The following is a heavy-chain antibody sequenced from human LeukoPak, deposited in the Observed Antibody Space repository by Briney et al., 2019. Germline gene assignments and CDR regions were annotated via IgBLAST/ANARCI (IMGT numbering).Heavy chain of an antibody. J-gene: IGHJ4*02. CDR1: GFTFRSHA. CDR2: IYENGGTT. Sequence: GGSLRLSCVGSGFTFRSHAMGWVRQAPEKGLEFVSGIYENGGTTYYADSVKGRFSISRDNSKNTLYLQMDSLRGEDTAVYYCAKDFRIGYSAHFDYWGQGALVTVSS. D-gene: IGHD2-21*01. CDR3: AKDFRIGYSAHFDY. V-gene: IGHV3-23*01.